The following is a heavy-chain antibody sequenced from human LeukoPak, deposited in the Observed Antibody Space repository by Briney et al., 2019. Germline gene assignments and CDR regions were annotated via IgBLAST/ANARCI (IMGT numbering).Heavy chain of an antibody. CDR1: GGSFSGYY. CDR2: INHSGST. CDR3: ARGLRDGMDV. J-gene: IGHJ6*02. V-gene: IGHV4-34*01. Sequence: SETLSLTCAVYGGSFSGYYWSWIRQPPGKGLEWIGEINHSGSTNYNPSLKSRVTISVDTSKNQSSLKLSSVTAADTAVHYCARGLRDGMDVWGQGTTVTVSS.